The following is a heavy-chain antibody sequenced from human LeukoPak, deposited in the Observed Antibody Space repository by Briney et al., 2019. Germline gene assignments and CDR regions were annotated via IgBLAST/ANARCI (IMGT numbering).Heavy chain of an antibody. Sequence: RSLRLSCAASGFTFDDYAMHWVRQAPGKGLEWVSGISWNSGSIGYADSVKGRFTISRDNAKNSLYLQMNSLRAEDTALYYCARGLNLQATAFDIWGQGTMVTVSS. CDR3: ARGLNLQATAFDI. D-gene: IGHD5-12*01. CDR1: GFTFDDYA. V-gene: IGHV3-9*01. CDR2: ISWNSGSI. J-gene: IGHJ3*02.